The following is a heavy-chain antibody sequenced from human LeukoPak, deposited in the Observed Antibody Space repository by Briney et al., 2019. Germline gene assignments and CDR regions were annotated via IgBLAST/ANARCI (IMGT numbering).Heavy chain of an antibody. CDR1: GGSISSYY. Sequence: SETLSLTCTVSGGSISSYYWSWIRQPPGKGLEWIGYIYYSGSTNYNPSLKSRVTISVDTSKNQFSLKLSSVTAADTAVNYCARDPLGADAFDIWGQGTMVTVSS. CDR2: IYYSGST. J-gene: IGHJ3*02. D-gene: IGHD1-26*01. CDR3: ARDPLGADAFDI. V-gene: IGHV4-59*01.